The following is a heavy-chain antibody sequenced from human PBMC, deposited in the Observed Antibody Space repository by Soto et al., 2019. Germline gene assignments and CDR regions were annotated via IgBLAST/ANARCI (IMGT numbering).Heavy chain of an antibody. Sequence: SLRLSCEASGFTFGDYAVHGVRQIPGKGLEWVSTMTWNSGTIDYADSVKGRFTISRDNAKSSLYLQMHSLRTDDTALYYSAKDRGFGDLLTREFDSWGQGTLVTVSS. CDR3: AKDRGFGDLLTREFDS. D-gene: IGHD3-10*01. CDR2: MTWNSGTI. CDR1: GFTFGDYA. J-gene: IGHJ4*02. V-gene: IGHV3-9*01.